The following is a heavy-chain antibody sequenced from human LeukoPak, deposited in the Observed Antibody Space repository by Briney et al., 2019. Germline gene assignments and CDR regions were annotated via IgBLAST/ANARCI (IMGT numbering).Heavy chain of an antibody. CDR2: ISGSGGST. Sequence: GESLRLSCAASGFTFSSYAMSWVRQAPGKGLEWVSGISGSGGSTDYADSVKGRFTISRDNSKNTLYLQMNSLRAEDTAVYYCARAATTLYDSMDYWGQGTLVTVSS. J-gene: IGHJ4*02. V-gene: IGHV3-23*01. CDR1: GFTFSSYA. D-gene: IGHD3-22*01. CDR3: ARAATTLYDSMDY.